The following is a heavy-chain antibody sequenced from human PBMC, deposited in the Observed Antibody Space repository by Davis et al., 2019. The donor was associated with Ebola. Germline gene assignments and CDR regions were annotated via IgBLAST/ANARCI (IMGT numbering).Heavy chain of an antibody. CDR2: ISDNGNSK. Sequence: GESLKISCAASGFPFSSYSMLWVRKAPGKGLEWLAVISDNGNSKFYADSVKDRFNVSRDNSLSTLYLQMNSLRAEDTAVYYCAKRIAAADYYYYYGMDVWGKGTTVTVSS. CDR1: GFPFSSYS. V-gene: IGHV3-30-3*02. J-gene: IGHJ6*04. CDR3: AKRIAAADYYYYYGMDV. D-gene: IGHD6-13*01.